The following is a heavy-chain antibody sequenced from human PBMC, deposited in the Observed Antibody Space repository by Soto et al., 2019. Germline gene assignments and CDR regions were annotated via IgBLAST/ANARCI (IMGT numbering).Heavy chain of an antibody. J-gene: IGHJ6*02. V-gene: IGHV4-59*01. CDR3: AFCYYYDSSGPPLSGMDV. D-gene: IGHD3-22*01. CDR1: GGSISSYY. CDR2: IYYSGST. Sequence: ASETLSLTCTVSGGSISSYYWSWIRQPPGKGLEWIGYIYYSGSTNYNPSLKSRVTISVDTSKNQFSLKLSSVTAADTAVYYCAFCYYYDSSGPPLSGMDVWGQGTTVTVS.